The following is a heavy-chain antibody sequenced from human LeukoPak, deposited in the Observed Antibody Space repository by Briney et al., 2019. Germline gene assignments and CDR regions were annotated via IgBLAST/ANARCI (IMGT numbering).Heavy chain of an antibody. Sequence: ASVKVSCKASGYTFTGYYMLWVRQAPGQGREWMGWINPNSGGINYAQKFQGRVTMTRDTSISTAYMELSRLRSDDTAVYYCARGLTGIAEAGTFYMDVWGKGTTVTVSS. D-gene: IGHD6-13*01. J-gene: IGHJ6*03. V-gene: IGHV1-2*02. CDR3: ARGLTGIAEAGTFYMDV. CDR1: GYTFTGYY. CDR2: INPNSGGI.